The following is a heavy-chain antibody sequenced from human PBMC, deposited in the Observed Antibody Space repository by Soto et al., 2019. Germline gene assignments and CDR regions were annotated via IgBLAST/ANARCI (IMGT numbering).Heavy chain of an antibody. CDR1: GFTFDSYS. V-gene: IGHV3-21*01. J-gene: IGHJ4*02. CDR3: TRDGVAAAGD. Sequence: EVQLVESGGGLVKPGGSLRLSCAASGFTFDSYSMNWVRQAPGKGLEWVPSISSSSNYIYYADSVKGRFTISRDNAKNSLYLQMNSLLAEDTAVYYCTRDGVAAAGDWGQGTLVTVSS. D-gene: IGHD6-13*01. CDR2: ISSSSNYI.